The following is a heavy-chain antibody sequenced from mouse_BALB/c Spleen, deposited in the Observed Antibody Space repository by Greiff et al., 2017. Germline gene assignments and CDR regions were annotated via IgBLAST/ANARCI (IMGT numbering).Heavy chain of an antibody. CDR1: GYTFTNYG. CDR3: ARDGSSYGDY. CDR2: IYPGGGYT. V-gene: IGHV1-63*02. J-gene: IGHJ4*01. D-gene: IGHD1-1*01. Sequence: QVQLKESGAELVRPGTSVKISCKASGYTFTNYGLGWVKQRPGHGLEWIGDIYPGGGYTNYNEKFKGKATLTADTSSSTAYMELSSLTSEDSAVYFCARDGSSYGDYWGQGTSVTVSS.